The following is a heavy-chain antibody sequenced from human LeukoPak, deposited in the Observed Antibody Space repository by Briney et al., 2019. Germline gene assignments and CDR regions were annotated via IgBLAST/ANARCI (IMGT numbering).Heavy chain of an antibody. CDR3: ARRSSSDWPFPDFDY. Sequence: PSETLSLTCTVSGGSISSSSYYWGWIRQPPGKGLEWIGSIYYSGSTYYNPSLKSRVTISVDTSKNQFSLKLSSVTAADTAVYYCARRSSSDWPFPDFDYWGQGTLVTVSS. CDR1: GGSISSSSYY. D-gene: IGHD6-19*01. CDR2: IYYSGST. V-gene: IGHV4-39*01. J-gene: IGHJ4*02.